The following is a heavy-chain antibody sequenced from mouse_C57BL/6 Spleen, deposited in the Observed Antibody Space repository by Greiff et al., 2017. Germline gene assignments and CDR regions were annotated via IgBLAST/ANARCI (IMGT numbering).Heavy chain of an antibody. D-gene: IGHD1-1*01. J-gene: IGHJ1*03. Sequence: EVMLVESGEGLVKPGGSLKLSCAASGFTFSSYAMSWVRQTPEKRLEWVAYISSGGDYIYYADTVKGRFTISRDNARNTLYLQMSSLKSEDTAMYYCTRGLSYYYGSSYWYFDVWGTGTTVTVSS. V-gene: IGHV5-9-1*02. CDR1: GFTFSSYA. CDR2: ISSGGDYI. CDR3: TRGLSYYYGSSYWYFDV.